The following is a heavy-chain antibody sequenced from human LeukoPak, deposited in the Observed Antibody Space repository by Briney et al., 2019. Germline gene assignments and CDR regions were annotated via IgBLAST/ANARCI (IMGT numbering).Heavy chain of an antibody. Sequence: SETLSLTCTVSGGCISVSSYYWGWIRQPPGKGLEWIGNIFYNGKTYYNPSLKSRVTISVDTSKNQFSLKLSSVTAADTAVYLCARYRDTGYYYYMDVWGTGTTVTVSS. CDR3: ARYRDTGYYYYMDV. D-gene: IGHD1-1*01. CDR2: IFYNGKT. J-gene: IGHJ6*03. CDR1: GGCISVSSYY. V-gene: IGHV4-39*01.